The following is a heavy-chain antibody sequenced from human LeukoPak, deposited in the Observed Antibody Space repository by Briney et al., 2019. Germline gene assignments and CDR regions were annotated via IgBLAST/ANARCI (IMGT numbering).Heavy chain of an antibody. CDR2: IYPGDSDT. CDR3: ARHNEVYGSGRRGFDP. J-gene: IGHJ5*02. CDR1: GYSFSSYW. Sequence: GESLKISCKASGYSFSSYWIGWVRQMPGKGLEWMGIIYPGDSDTRYRPSFQGQVTISADKSINTAYLQWSSLKASDTAMYYCARHNEVYGSGRRGFDPWGQGTLVTVSS. V-gene: IGHV5-51*01. D-gene: IGHD3-10*01.